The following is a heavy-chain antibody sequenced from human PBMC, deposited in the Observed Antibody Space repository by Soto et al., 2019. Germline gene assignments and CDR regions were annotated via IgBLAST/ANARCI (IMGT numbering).Heavy chain of an antibody. V-gene: IGHV4-39*01. CDR3: ARRLYYDFSGFGGGGVDL. CDR1: GGSISSSSYY. Sequence: SETLSLTCTVSGGSISSSSYYWGWIRQPPGKGLEWIGSIYYSGSTYYNPSLKSRVTISVDTSKNQFSLKLSSVTAADTAVYYCARRLYYDFSGFGGGGVDLCGQGTTVTVSS. J-gene: IGHJ6*02. CDR2: IYYSGST. D-gene: IGHD3-22*01.